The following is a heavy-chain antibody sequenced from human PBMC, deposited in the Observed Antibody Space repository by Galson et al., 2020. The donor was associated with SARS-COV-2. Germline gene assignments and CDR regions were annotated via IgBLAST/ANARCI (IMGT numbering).Heavy chain of an antibody. CDR2: IYYSGST. V-gene: IGHV4-31*03. Sequence: SETLSLTCTVSGGSISSGGYYWSWIRQHPGKGLEWIRYIYYSGSTYYNPSLQSRVTISVDTSKHQVSLKLSSVTAADTAVYYCARDSLYSGYDFGYYYYGMDVWGQGTTVTVSS. J-gene: IGHJ6*02. CDR3: ARDSLYSGYDFGYYYYGMDV. D-gene: IGHD5-12*01. CDR1: GGSISSGGYY.